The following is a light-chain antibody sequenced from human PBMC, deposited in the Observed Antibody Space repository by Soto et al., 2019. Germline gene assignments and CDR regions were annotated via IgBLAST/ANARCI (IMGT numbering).Light chain of an antibody. V-gene: IGKV1-5*01. J-gene: IGKJ1*01. CDR3: QQYNSYSCT. CDR1: HSIGSW. CDR2: DAS. Sequence: DIQMTQSPSTLSASVGDRVTIPCRSSHSIGSWLAWYQQKPGKEPKLLIYDASSLESGVSSRFSGSGSGTEFTLTISSLQHDEFATYYCQQYNSYSCTFGQGTKVDIK.